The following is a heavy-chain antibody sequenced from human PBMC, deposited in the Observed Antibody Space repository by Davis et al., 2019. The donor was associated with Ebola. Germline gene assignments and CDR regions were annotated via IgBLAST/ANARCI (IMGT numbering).Heavy chain of an antibody. V-gene: IGHV4-59*12. CDR3: ARGQVGWFGELLLYYYGMDV. D-gene: IGHD3-10*01. CDR2: IYYSGST. J-gene: IGHJ6*04. Sequence: GSLRLSCTVSGGSISSYYWSWIRQPPGKGLEWIGYIYYSGSTNYNPSLKSRVTISVDTSKNQFSLKLSSVTAADTAVYYCARGQVGWFGELLLYYYGMDVWGKGTTVTVSS. CDR1: GGSISSYY.